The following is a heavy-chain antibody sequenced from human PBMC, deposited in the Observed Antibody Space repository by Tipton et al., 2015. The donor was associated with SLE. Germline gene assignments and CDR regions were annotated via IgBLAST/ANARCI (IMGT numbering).Heavy chain of an antibody. J-gene: IGHJ6*03. CDR1: GFTFSSYA. V-gene: IGHV3-23*01. CDR2: ISGSGGST. D-gene: IGHD4-17*01. Sequence: GSLRLSCAASGFTFSSYAMSWVRQAPGKGLEWVSAISGSGGSTYYADSMKGRFTISRDNSKNTLYLQMNSLRAEDTAVYYCAKPPATTLFGDYYMDVWGKGTTVTVSS. CDR3: AKPPATTLFGDYYMDV.